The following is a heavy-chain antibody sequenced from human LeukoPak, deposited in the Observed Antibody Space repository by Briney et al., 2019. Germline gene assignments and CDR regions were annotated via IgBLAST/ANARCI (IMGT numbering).Heavy chain of an antibody. V-gene: IGHV4-39*01. CDR3: ARHQPWAPLY. CDR2: MYYSGNT. CDR1: GGSISSSSYY. J-gene: IGHJ4*02. Sequence: PSETLSLTCTVSGGSISSSSYYWGWIRQPPGKGLEWIGGMYYSGNTYYNPSLKSRVTISVDTSKNQFSLKLSSVTAAETAVYYCARHQPWAPLYWGQGTLVTVSS.